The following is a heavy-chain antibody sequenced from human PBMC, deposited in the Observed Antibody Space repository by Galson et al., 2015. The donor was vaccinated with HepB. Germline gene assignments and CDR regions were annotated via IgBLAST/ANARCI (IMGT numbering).Heavy chain of an antibody. V-gene: IGHV4-39*01. J-gene: IGHJ3*02. Sequence: ETLSLTCTVSGGSISSSSYYWGWIRQPPGKGLEWIGSIYYSGSTYYNPSLKSRVTISVDTSKNQFSLKLSSVTAADTAVYYCARNGYYYDSSGYHEGDAFDIWGQGTMVTVSS. D-gene: IGHD3-22*01. CDR2: IYYSGST. CDR1: GGSISSSSYY. CDR3: ARNGYYYDSSGYHEGDAFDI.